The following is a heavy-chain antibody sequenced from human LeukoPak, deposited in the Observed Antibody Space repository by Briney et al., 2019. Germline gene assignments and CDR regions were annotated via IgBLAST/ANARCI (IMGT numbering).Heavy chain of an antibody. J-gene: IGHJ6*03. D-gene: IGHD1-26*01. Sequence: SETLSLTCTVSGGSISSGNYYWTWIRQPAGKGLGWIGRIYVSGSTNYNPSLKSRVTISADTSKNQFSLKLSSVTAADTAVYYCARDHPTPTTGYMDVWGKGTTVTVSS. CDR2: IYVSGST. CDR1: GGSISSGNYY. CDR3: ARDHPTPTTGYMDV. V-gene: IGHV4-61*02.